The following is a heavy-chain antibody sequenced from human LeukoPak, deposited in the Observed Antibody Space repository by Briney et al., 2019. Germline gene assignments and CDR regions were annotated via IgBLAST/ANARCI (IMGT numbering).Heavy chain of an antibody. CDR1: GFTFSSYW. Sequence: PGGSLRLSCAASGFTFSSYWMSWVRQAPGKGLEWVANIKQDESEKYYVDSVKGRFTISRDNAKNSLYLQMNSLRAEDTAVYYCARGGFLGQQLDDAFDIWGQGTMVTVSS. J-gene: IGHJ3*02. V-gene: IGHV3-7*01. D-gene: IGHD6-13*01. CDR3: ARGGFLGQQLDDAFDI. CDR2: IKQDESEK.